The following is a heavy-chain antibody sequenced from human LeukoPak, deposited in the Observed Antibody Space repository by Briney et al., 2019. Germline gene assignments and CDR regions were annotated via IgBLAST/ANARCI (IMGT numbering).Heavy chain of an antibody. J-gene: IGHJ4*02. D-gene: IGHD7-27*01. CDR3: ARDKWGGFDY. CDR2: ISSSGSTI. V-gene: IGHV3-48*03. CDR1: GFTFSSYE. Sequence: AGGSLRLSCAASGFTFSSYEMNWVRQAPGKGLEWVSYISSSGSTIYYADSVKGRFTISRDNAKNSLYLQMTILRAEDTAVYYCARDKWGGFDYWGQGTLVTVSS.